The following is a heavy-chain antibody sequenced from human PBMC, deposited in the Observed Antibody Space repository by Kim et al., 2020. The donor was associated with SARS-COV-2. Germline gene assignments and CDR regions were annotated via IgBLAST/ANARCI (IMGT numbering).Heavy chain of an antibody. CDR2: ISLSSQYT. CDR1: GFTFSDYY. CDR3: ARQLYDFLYGMDV. J-gene: IGHJ6*02. D-gene: IGHD3-3*01. V-gene: IGHV3-11*06. Sequence: GGSLRLSCAASGFTFSDYYMSWVRQAPGKGLEWVSYISLSSQYTNYADSVKGRFTISRDNAKNSLSLQMNSLTAEDTAIYYCARQLYDFLYGMDVWGQGT.